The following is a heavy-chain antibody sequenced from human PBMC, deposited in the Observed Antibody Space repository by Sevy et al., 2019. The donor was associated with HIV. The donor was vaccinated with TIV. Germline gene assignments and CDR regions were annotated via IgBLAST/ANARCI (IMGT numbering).Heavy chain of an antibody. CDR1: GYTFIGQY. J-gene: IGHJ4*02. CDR3: ARGGFVYDHYLDS. D-gene: IGHD5-12*01. V-gene: IGHV1-2*02. CDR2: INPNTGGI. Sequence: ASVKVSCKASGYTFIGQYVHWVRQAPGQGLEWMGWINPNTGGIRYGKKFQGRVTLARDTSISTAYMDLTRLTSDDTGVYYCARGGFVYDHYLDSWGQGTLVTVSS.